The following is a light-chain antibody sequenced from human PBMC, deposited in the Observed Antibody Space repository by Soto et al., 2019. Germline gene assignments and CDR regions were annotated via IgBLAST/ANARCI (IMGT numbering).Light chain of an antibody. CDR1: SSNIGRNY. CDR3: ATWDDSLGGPV. J-gene: IGLJ2*01. Sequence: QSVLTQTPSVSGSPGQRVNISGSGSSSNIGRNYVYWYHQFPGTAPKLLIYRDNERPSGVPDRFSGSKSGTSASLAISGLRSGDEADYHCATWDDSLGGPVFGGGTKVTVL. V-gene: IGLV1-47*01. CDR2: RDN.